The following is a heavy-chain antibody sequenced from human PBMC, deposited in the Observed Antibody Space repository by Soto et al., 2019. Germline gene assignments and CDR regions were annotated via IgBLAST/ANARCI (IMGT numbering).Heavy chain of an antibody. D-gene: IGHD3-10*01. Sequence: SETLSLTCTVSGGSISSYYWSWIRQPPGKGLEWIGYIYYSGSTNDNPSRKSRVTISVDTSKNQFSLKRSSVTAADTALYYCAGRRISMVRGVIIDPYDAFHIWGQGTMVTVSS. V-gene: IGHV4-59*01. J-gene: IGHJ3*02. CDR1: GGSISSYY. CDR3: AGRRISMVRGVIIDPYDAFHI. CDR2: IYYSGST.